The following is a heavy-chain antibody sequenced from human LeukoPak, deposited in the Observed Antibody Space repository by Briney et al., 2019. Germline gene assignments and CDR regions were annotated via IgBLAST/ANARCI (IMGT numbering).Heavy chain of an antibody. D-gene: IGHD1-20*01. CDR2: ISSSGSTI. Sequence: GGSLRLSCAASGFTFSSYWMHWVRQAPGKGLEWVSYISSSGSTIYYADSVKGRFPISSDNGKNSMYLQMDSLRAEDTAVYYCARVGNWNPIFQYYFDYWGQGTLVTVSS. CDR3: ARVGNWNPIFQYYFDY. CDR1: GFTFSSYW. J-gene: IGHJ4*02. V-gene: IGHV3-48*04.